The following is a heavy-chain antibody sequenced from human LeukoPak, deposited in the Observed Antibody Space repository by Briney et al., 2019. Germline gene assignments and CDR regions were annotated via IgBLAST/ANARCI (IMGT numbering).Heavy chain of an antibody. D-gene: IGHD3-9*01. J-gene: IGHJ5*02. CDR3: ARGLLRYFDWLGVNWFDP. CDR2: IYYSGST. V-gene: IGHV4-39*07. CDR1: GGSISSSSYY. Sequence: SETLSLTCTVSGGSISSSSYYWGWIRQPPGKGLEWIGSIYYSGSTYYNPSLKSRVTISVDTSKNQFSLKLSSVTAADTAVYYCARGLLRYFDWLGVNWFDPWRQGTLVTVSS.